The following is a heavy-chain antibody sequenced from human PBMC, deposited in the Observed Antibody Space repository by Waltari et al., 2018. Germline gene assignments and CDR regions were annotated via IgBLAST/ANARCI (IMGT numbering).Heavy chain of an antibody. CDR3: ASFGYDWDPLYYYYYGMDV. J-gene: IGHJ6*02. CDR1: GFTFSSYS. Sequence: EVQLVESGGGLVQPGGSLRLSCAASGFTFSSYSMNWVRQAPGKGLEWVSYISSSSSTIYYADSVKGRFTISRDNAKNSLYLQMNSLRAEDTAVYYCASFGYDWDPLYYYYYGMDVWGQGTTVTVSS. V-gene: IGHV3-48*01. D-gene: IGHD5-18*01. CDR2: ISSSSSTI.